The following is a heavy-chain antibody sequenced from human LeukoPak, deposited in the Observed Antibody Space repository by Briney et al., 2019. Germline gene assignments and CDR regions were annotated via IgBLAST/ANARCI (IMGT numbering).Heavy chain of an antibody. D-gene: IGHD6-13*01. CDR2: ISYDGSNK. CDR3: AGGGSGYSSSWYLDY. V-gene: IGHV3-30-3*01. Sequence: PGGSLRLSCAASGFTFSSYAMHWVRQAPGKGLEWVAVISYDGSNKYYADSVKGRFTISRDKSKNTLYLQMNSLRAEDTAVYYCAGGGSGYSSSWYLDYWGQGTLVTVSS. CDR1: GFTFSSYA. J-gene: IGHJ4*02.